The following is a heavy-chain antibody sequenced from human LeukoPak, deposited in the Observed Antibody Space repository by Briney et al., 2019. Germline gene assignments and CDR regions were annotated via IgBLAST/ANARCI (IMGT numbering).Heavy chain of an antibody. CDR3: ASFRNYYDSSGYPY. D-gene: IGHD3-22*01. V-gene: IGHV1-69*13. Sequence: SVKVSCKASGGTFSSYATSWVRQAPGQGLEWMGGIIPIFGTANYAQKFQGRVTITADESTSTAYMELSSLRSEDTAVYYCASFRNYYDSSGYPYWGQGTLVTVPS. CDR2: IIPIFGTA. CDR1: GGTFSSYA. J-gene: IGHJ4*02.